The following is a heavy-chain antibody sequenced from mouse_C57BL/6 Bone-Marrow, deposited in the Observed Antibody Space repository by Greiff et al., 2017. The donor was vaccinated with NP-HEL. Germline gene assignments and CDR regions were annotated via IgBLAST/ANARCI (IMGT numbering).Heavy chain of an antibody. V-gene: IGHV1-54*01. CDR2: INPGSGGT. Sequence: VQLQQSGAELVRPGTSVKVSCKASGYAFTNYLIEWVKQRPGQGLEWIGVINPGSGGTNYNEKFKGKATLTADKSSSTAYMQLSSLTSEDSAVYFCAKIYYGYYYAMDYWGQGTSVTVSS. J-gene: IGHJ4*01. D-gene: IGHD2-2*01. CDR3: AKIYYGYYYAMDY. CDR1: GYAFTNYL.